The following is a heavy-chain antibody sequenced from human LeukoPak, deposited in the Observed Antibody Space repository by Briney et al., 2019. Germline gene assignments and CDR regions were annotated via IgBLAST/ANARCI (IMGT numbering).Heavy chain of an antibody. CDR3: ARHPRQYSGYDYNWFDP. V-gene: IGHV4-39*01. D-gene: IGHD5-12*01. J-gene: IGHJ5*02. Sequence: SETLSLTCTVSGGSISSSSYYWGWIRQPPGKGLEWIGSIYYSGSTYYNPSLKSRVTISVDTSKNQFSLKLSSVTAADTAVYYCARHPRQYSGYDYNWFDPWGQGTLVTVSS. CDR2: IYYSGST. CDR1: GGSISSSSYY.